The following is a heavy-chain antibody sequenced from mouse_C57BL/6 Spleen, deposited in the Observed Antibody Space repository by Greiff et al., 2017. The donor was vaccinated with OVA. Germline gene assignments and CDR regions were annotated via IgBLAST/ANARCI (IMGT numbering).Heavy chain of an antibody. CDR1: GYAFTNYL. D-gene: IGHD2-4*01. Sequence: QVQLQQSGAELVRPGTSVKVSCKASGYAFTNYLIEWVKQRPGQGLEWIGVINPGSGGTNYNEKFKGKATLTADKSSSTAYMQLSSLTSEDSAVYFCARGAYYDDDVGYAMDYWGQGTSGTVSS. CDR3: ARGAYYDDDVGYAMDY. CDR2: INPGSGGT. J-gene: IGHJ4*01. V-gene: IGHV1-54*01.